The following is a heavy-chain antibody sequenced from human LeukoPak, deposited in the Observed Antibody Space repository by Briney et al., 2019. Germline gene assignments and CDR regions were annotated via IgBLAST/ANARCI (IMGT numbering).Heavy chain of an antibody. J-gene: IGHJ4*02. CDR3: ARDNPPVLRFLEWLLFPGGYFDY. D-gene: IGHD3-3*01. CDR1: GFTFSSYA. CDR2: ISYDGSNK. Sequence: GRSLRLSCAASGFTFSSYAMHWVRQAPGKGLEWVAVISYDGSNKYYADSVKGRFTISRDNSKNTLYLQMNSLRAEDTAVYYCARDNPPVLRFLEWLLFPGGYFDYWGQGTLVTVSS. V-gene: IGHV3-30-3*01.